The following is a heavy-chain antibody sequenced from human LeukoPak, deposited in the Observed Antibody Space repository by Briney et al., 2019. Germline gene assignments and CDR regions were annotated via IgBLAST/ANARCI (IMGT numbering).Heavy chain of an antibody. CDR3: ARVGTAEGTLEDY. CDR2: IKPDESEK. D-gene: IGHD6-13*01. V-gene: IGHV3-7*01. CDR1: GFTFTTYW. Sequence: GGSLRLSCAASGFTFTTYWMSWVRQPPGKGLEWVANIKPDESEKYYGDSVKGRFTISRDNAKNSLYLQMNSLRAEDTAVYYCARVGTAEGTLEDYWGQGTLVTVSS. J-gene: IGHJ4*02.